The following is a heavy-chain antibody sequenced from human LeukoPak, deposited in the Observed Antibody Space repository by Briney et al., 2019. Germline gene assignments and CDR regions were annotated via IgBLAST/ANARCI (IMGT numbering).Heavy chain of an antibody. CDR3: ARDPDDPIAAAGTGYFDY. Sequence: SETLSLTCKVSGASISSSSYYWGWVRQPPGKGLEWIGSGNTYYNPSLKSRVTISVDTSKQQFSLRLNSVTAAHTAVYYCARDPDDPIAAAGTGYFDYWGQGTLVTVSS. J-gene: IGHJ4*02. CDR2: GNT. D-gene: IGHD6-13*01. V-gene: IGHV4-39*07. CDR1: GASISSSSYY.